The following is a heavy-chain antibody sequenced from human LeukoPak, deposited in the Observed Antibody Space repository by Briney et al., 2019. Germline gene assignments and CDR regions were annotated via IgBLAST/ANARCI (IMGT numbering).Heavy chain of an antibody. V-gene: IGHV1-69*04. CDR2: IIPILGIA. D-gene: IGHD1-26*01. Sequence: SVKVSCKASGGTFSSYAISWVRQAPGQGLEWMGRIIPILGIANYAQKFQGRVTITADKSTSTAYMELSSLGSEDTAVYYCARGPVGAGTFDYWGQGTLVTVSS. CDR1: GGTFSSYA. J-gene: IGHJ4*02. CDR3: ARGPVGAGTFDY.